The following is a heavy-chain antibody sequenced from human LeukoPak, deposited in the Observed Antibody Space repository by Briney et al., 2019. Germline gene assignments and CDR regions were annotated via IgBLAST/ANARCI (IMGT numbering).Heavy chain of an antibody. J-gene: IGHJ5*02. D-gene: IGHD2-2*02. CDR1: GYFISSGYY. V-gene: IGHV4-38-2*01. CDR3: ARHIGTYCISSTCDSRFDP. Sequence: SETLSLTCAVSGYFISSGYYCGWIRQPPWKGLEWIGIIYHSGSTYYNPSLKSRVTISVETSKNQFSLRLNSVTAADTAVYYCARHIGTYCISSTCDSRFDPWGQGTLVTVFS. CDR2: IYHSGST.